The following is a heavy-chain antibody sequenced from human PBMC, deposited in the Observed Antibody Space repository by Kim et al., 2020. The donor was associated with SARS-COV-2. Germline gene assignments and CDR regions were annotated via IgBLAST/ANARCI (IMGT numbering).Heavy chain of an antibody. CDR3: AKEDSSGSAFDY. V-gene: IGHV3-43*01. Sequence: GGSLRLSCAASGFTFDDYTMHWVRQAPGKGLEWVSLISWDGDSTYYADSVKGRFTISRDNSKESLYLQMSSLRTEDTALYYCAKEDSSGSAFDYWGQGTLVTVSS. D-gene: IGHD3-22*01. CDR2: ISWDGDST. J-gene: IGHJ4*02. CDR1: GFTFDDYT.